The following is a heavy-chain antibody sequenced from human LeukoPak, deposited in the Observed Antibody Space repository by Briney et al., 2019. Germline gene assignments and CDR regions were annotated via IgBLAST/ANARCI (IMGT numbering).Heavy chain of an antibody. V-gene: IGHV4-30-4*01. CDR1: GGAISSGDYY. Sequence: SETLSLTCTVSGGAISSGDYYWSWIRQPPGKGLEWIGYIYYSGRTYYNPSLKSRLAISLDTSKNQFSLNLTSVTAADTAVYYCARDVRRRGASNYFDCWGQGTLVTVSS. CDR2: IYYSGRT. J-gene: IGHJ4*02. D-gene: IGHD2-2*01. CDR3: ARDVRRRGASNYFDC.